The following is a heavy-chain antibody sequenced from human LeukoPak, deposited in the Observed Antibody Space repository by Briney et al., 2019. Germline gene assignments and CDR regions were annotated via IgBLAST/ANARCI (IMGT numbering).Heavy chain of an antibody. CDR1: GYTFTSYN. Sequence: ASVKVSCKASGYTFTSYNINWLRQAPGQGLEWMEWMHPNNGDTGYAQKFQDRVTVTSNTSISTAYMELRSLTSEDTAVYYCARELIVLEPAARRYNYYMDVWGIGTTVSVSS. CDR2: MHPNNGDT. J-gene: IGHJ6*03. CDR3: ARELIVLEPAARRYNYYMDV. V-gene: IGHV1-8*03. D-gene: IGHD2-2*01.